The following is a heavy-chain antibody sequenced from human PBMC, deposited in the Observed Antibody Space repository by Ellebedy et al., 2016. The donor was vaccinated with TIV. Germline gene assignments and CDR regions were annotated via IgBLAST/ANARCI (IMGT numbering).Heavy chain of an antibody. Sequence: GGSLRLXXAASGFAFSSYAMHWVRQAPGKGLAWVSYYADSVKGRFTVSRDNAKNSLYLQLNSLRAEDTVVYYCAKGPTTRYYYMDVWGKGTTVTVSS. D-gene: IGHD1-26*01. CDR3: AKGPTTRYYYMDV. V-gene: IGHV3-48*03. CDR1: GFAFSSYA. J-gene: IGHJ6*03.